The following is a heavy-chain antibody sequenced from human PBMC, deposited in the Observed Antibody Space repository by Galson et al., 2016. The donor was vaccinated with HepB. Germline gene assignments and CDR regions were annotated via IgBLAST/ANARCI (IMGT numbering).Heavy chain of an antibody. J-gene: IGHJ6*02. V-gene: IGHV3-30-3*01. CDR2: ISKDRGNK. D-gene: IGHD6-13*01. Sequence: SLRLSCAASGFNLMNYAMHWVRQAPGKGLEWVAVISKDRGNKYYADSVKGRFTIARDNSRNTLYLQMNSLRVEDTAVYFCARDPPPYGYSSNWYSAFYYYNGLDSWGQGTTVTVSS. CDR1: GFNLMNYA. CDR3: ARDPPPYGYSSNWYSAFYYYNGLDS.